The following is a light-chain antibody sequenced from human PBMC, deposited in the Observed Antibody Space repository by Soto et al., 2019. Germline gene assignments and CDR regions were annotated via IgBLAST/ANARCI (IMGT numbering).Light chain of an antibody. J-gene: IGKJ2*01. CDR1: QSLLHSNGYNY. CDR2: LGS. Sequence: EIVMTQSPFSLPVTPGEPASISCRSSQSLLHSNGYNYLDWYLQKPGQSPQLLIYLGSNRASGVPDRFSGSGSGTDFTLKISRVEAEDVGVYYCMQALQTSYTFGQGTKLEIK. V-gene: IGKV2-28*01. CDR3: MQALQTSYT.